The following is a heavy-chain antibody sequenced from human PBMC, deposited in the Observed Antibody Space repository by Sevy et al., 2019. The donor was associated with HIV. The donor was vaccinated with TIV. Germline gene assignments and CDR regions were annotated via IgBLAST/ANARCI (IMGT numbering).Heavy chain of an antibody. D-gene: IGHD1-26*01. CDR1: GYTFTSYD. Sequence: ASVKVSCKASGYTFTSYDINWVRQATGQGLEWMGWMNPNSGNTGYAQKFQGRVTMTRNTSITTAYMELSSLRSEDTAGYYCASRRSYNPYYYYYYGMDVWGQRTTVTASS. CDR3: ASRRSYNPYYYYYYGMDV. CDR2: MNPNSGNT. V-gene: IGHV1-8*01. J-gene: IGHJ6*02.